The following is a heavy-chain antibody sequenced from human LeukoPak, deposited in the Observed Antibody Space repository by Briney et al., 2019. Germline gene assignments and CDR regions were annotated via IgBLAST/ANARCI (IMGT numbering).Heavy chain of an antibody. CDR3: TKAAGANYFDRSGFVNLAY. Sequence: GGSLRLSCAAAGFNFRSYGMHWVRQAPGKGLEWVSFISYDGTNKYYGDSLKGRFTISRDNSNNTLYLQMDRLRPEDTAVYYCTKAAGANYFDRSGFVNLAYWGQGTLAIVSS. CDR1: GFNFRSYG. V-gene: IGHV3-30*02. D-gene: IGHD3-22*01. J-gene: IGHJ4*02. CDR2: ISYDGTNK.